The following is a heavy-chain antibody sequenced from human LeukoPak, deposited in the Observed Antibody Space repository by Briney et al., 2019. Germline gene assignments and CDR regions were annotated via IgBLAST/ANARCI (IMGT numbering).Heavy chain of an antibody. J-gene: IGHJ3*02. CDR2: ISSSSSTI. Sequence: GGSLRLSCAASGFTFSSYSMNWVPQAPGKGPEWVSYISSSSSTIYYADSVKGRFTISRDNAKNSLYLQMNSLRAEDTAVYYCARGHEAFDIWGQGTMVTVSS. V-gene: IGHV3-48*04. CDR3: ARGHEAFDI. CDR1: GFTFSSYS.